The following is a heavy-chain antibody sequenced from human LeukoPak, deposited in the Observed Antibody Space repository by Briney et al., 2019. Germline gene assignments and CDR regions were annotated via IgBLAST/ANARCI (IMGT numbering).Heavy chain of an antibody. CDR2: MNPNSGNT. CDR1: GYTFTSYD. D-gene: IGHD2-2*01. J-gene: IGHJ6*02. V-gene: IGHV1-8*01. Sequence: ASVKVSCKASGYTFTSYDINWVRQATGQGLEWMGWMNPNSGNTGYAQKFQGRVTMTRNTSISTAYMELSSLRSEDTAVYYCARGGDIVVVPAAIWSRESYYYYYGMDVWGQGTTVTVSS. CDR3: ARGGDIVVVPAAIWSRESYYYYYGMDV.